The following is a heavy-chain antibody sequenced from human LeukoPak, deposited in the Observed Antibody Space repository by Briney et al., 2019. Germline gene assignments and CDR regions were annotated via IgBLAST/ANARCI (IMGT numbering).Heavy chain of an antibody. D-gene: IGHD4-11*01. CDR2: ISGSSSKT. J-gene: IGHJ4*02. CDR3: GKDSRPSVTTFRSRWTDF. CDR1: GFTVSSNY. V-gene: IGHV3-23*01. Sequence: GGSLRLSCAASGFTVSSNYMSWVRQAPGKGLEWVSVISGSSSKTYYADSVRGRFTVSRDNSKNTLYLQMSSPRVDDTAVYYCGKDSRPSVTTFRSRWTDFWGQGTLVTVSS.